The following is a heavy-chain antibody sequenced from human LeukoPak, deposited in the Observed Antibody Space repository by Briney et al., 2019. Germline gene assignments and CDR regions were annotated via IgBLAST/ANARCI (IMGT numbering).Heavy chain of an antibody. D-gene: IGHD3-22*01. V-gene: IGHV4-4*07. CDR1: GGSISSYY. J-gene: IGHJ4*02. Sequence: SETLSLTCTVSGGSISSYYWSWIRQPAGKGLEWIGRISTSGSTNYYPSLKSRVTMSADTSKNQFSLKLSSVTAADTAVYYCAREIYGGDPYYYDSSGYSYFDYWGQGTLVTVSS. CDR2: ISTSGST. CDR3: AREIYGGDPYYYDSSGYSYFDY.